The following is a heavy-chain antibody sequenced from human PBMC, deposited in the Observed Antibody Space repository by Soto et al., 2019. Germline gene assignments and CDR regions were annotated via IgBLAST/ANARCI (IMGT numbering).Heavy chain of an antibody. CDR3: AKDPSLWFGEPGWFAP. D-gene: IGHD3-10*01. J-gene: IGHJ5*02. CDR1: GFTFSSYG. V-gene: IGHV3-30*18. Sequence: QVQLVESGGGVVQPGRSLRLSCAASGFTFSSYGMHWVRQAPGKGLEWVAVISYDGSNKYYADSVKGRFTISRDNSKNTLYLQMNSLRAEDTAVYYCAKDPSLWFGEPGWFAPWGQGTLVTVSS. CDR2: ISYDGSNK.